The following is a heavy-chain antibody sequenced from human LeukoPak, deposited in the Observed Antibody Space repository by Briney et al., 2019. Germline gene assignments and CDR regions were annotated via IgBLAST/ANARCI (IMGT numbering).Heavy chain of an antibody. CDR3: ASGWEFDP. CDR2: ISYDGSNK. Sequence: PGGSLRLSCAASGFTFSSYWMSWVRQAPGKGLEWVAVISYDGSNKYYADSVKGRFTISRDNSKNTLYLQMNSLRAEDTAVYYCASGWEFDPWGQGTLVTVSS. J-gene: IGHJ5*02. CDR1: GFTFSSYW. V-gene: IGHV3-30*03. D-gene: IGHD6-19*01.